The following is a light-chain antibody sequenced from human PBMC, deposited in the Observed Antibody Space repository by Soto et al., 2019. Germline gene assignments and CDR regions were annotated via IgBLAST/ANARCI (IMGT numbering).Light chain of an antibody. V-gene: IGLV1-44*01. CDR3: ATWNDSLNGHVV. CDR2: NNN. CDR1: SSNIGRNT. Sequence: QSVLTQSPSASGTPGQRVTISCSGSSSNIGRNTVAWYQQLPGTAPKLLIYNNNERPSGVPDRFSGSKSGTSASLAISGLQSEDEADYYCATWNDSLNGHVVFGGGTKLTVL. J-gene: IGLJ2*01.